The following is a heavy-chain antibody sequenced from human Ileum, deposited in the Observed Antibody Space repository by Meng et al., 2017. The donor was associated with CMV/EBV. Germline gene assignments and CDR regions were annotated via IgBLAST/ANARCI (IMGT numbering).Heavy chain of an antibody. CDR1: GFSLSSTGAG. J-gene: IGHJ4*02. CDR2: IYWDDDE. D-gene: IGHD3-3*01. Sequence: TPLQEPVRTPVKPTQTLTLTCTFSGFSLSSTGAGVGWIRQPPGKALEWLALIYWDDDERYSPSLKRRLSITKDTSKNQVVLTMTNMDPVDTATYYCAHTFYDFWSGDYQYFFDYWGQGTLVTASS. CDR3: AHTFYDFWSGDYQYFFDY. V-gene: IGHV2-5*02.